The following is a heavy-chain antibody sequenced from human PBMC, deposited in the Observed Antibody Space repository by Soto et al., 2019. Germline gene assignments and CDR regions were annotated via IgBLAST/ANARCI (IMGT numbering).Heavy chain of an antibody. CDR2: IWYDGSSK. Sequence: QVQLVESGGGVVQPGRSLRLSCGASGFTFTSYGMHWVRQTPGKGLELVAVIWYDGSSKYYADSVKGRFTISRDNSKNTLYLQMNSLRAEDTAVYYCARDRGNYGDYLFDYWGQGTLVTVSS. CDR3: ARDRGNYGDYLFDY. V-gene: IGHV3-33*01. D-gene: IGHD4-17*01. CDR1: GFTFTSYG. J-gene: IGHJ4*02.